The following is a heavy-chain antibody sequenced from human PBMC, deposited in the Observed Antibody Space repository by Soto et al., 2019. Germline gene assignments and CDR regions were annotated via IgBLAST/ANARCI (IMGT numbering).Heavy chain of an antibody. CDR2: IYYSGST. CDR3: ARDSARGRGYGMDV. CDR1: GGSISSGGYY. J-gene: IGHJ6*02. D-gene: IGHD3-16*01. V-gene: IGHV4-31*03. Sequence: NPSETLSLTCTVSGGSISSGGYYWSWIRQHPGKGLEWIGYIYYSGSTYYNPSLKSRVTISVDTSKNQFSLKLSSVTAADTAVYYCARDSARGRGYGMDVWGQGTTVTVSS.